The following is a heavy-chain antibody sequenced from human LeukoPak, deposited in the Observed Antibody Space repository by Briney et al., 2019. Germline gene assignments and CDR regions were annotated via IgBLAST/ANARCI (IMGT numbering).Heavy chain of an antibody. CDR3: AKVAVAYYYYYMDV. Sequence: PGGSLRLSCAASGFTFSDYYMSWIRQAPGKGLEWVSYISSSGSTIYYADSVKGRFTISRDNAKNSLYLQMNSLRAEDTALYYCAKVAVAYYYYYMDVWGKGTTVTVSS. V-gene: IGHV3-11*01. CDR1: GFTFSDYY. CDR2: ISSSGSTI. J-gene: IGHJ6*03. D-gene: IGHD5-12*01.